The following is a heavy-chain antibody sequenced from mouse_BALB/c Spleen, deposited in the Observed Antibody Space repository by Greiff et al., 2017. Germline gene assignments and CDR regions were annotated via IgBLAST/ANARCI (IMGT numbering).Heavy chain of an antibody. CDR1: GFTFSSFG. J-gene: IGHJ4*01. D-gene: IGHD2-1*01. CDR2: ISSGSSTI. V-gene: IGHV5-17*02. CDR3: ARRGGNYVSYAMDY. Sequence: VQGVESGGGLVQPGGSRKLSCAASGFTFSSFGMHWVRQAPEKGLEWVAYISSGSSTIYYADTVKGRFTISRDNPKNTLFLQMTSLRSEDTAMYYCARRGGNYVSYAMDYWGQGTSVTVSS.